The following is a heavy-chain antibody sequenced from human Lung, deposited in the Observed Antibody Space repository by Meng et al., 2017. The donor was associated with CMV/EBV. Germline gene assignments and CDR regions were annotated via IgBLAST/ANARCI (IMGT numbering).Heavy chain of an antibody. V-gene: IGHV2-5*02. CDR2: IDWDDDK. CDR1: CLSRRTSGVG. Sequence: QITFDVLGPPVANPTQALPLPCTFSCLSRRTSGVGVGWIRQPPGKGLEWLALIDWDDDKRYSPSLKSRLTITKDTSKNQVVLTMTNMDPVDTATYYCAHESSGTYFDYWGQGTLVTVSS. D-gene: IGHD3-22*01. J-gene: IGHJ4*02. CDR3: AHESSGTYFDY.